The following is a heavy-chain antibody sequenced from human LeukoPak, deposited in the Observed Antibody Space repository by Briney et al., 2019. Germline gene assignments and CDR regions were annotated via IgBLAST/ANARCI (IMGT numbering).Heavy chain of an antibody. J-gene: IGHJ4*02. V-gene: IGHV3-33*01. Sequence: GRSLRLSCAASGFTFSSYGMHWVRQAPGKGLEWVAVIWYDGSNKYYADSVKGRFTISRDNSKNTLYLQMNSLRAEDTAVYYCARDLSPSEYSSSSANLFDYWGQGTLVTVSS. CDR3: ARDLSPSEYSSSSANLFDY. CDR2: IWYDGSNK. CDR1: GFTFSSYG. D-gene: IGHD6-6*01.